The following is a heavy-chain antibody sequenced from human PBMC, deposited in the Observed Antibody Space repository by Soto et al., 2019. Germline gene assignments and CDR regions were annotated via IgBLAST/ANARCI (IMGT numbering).Heavy chain of an antibody. CDR1: GGSISSSSYY. V-gene: IGHV4-39*01. D-gene: IGHD5-12*01. J-gene: IGHJ6*02. CDR3: ARPVGGYNYLRYGMDV. CDR2: IYYSGST. Sequence: PSETLSLTCTVSGGSISSSSYYWGWIRQPPGKGLEWIGSIYYSGSTYYNPSLKSRVTISVDTSKNQFSLKLSSVTAADTAVYYCARPVGGYNYLRYGMDVWGQGTTVTVSS.